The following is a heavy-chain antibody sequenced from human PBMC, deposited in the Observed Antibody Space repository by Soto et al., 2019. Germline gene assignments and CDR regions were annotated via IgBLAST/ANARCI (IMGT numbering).Heavy chain of an antibody. CDR3: ARDVAIFGVVIVNWFDP. V-gene: IGHV4-4*07. CDR2: IYTSGST. J-gene: IGHJ5*02. Sequence: SLTCTVSGGSISSYYWSWIRQPAGKGLEWIGRIYTSGSTNYNPSLKSRVTMSVDTSKNQFSLKLSSVTAADTAVYYCARDVAIFGVVIVNWFDPWGQGTLVTVSS. CDR1: GGSISSYY. D-gene: IGHD3-3*01.